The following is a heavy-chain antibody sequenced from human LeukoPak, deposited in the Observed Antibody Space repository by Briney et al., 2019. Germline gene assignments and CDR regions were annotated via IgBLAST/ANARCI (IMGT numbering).Heavy chain of an antibody. J-gene: IGHJ5*02. CDR1: GYSISSGYY. D-gene: IGHD6-13*01. V-gene: IGHV4-38-2*02. Sequence: PSETLSLTCTVSGYSISSGYYWGRIRQPPGKGLEWIGSIYHSGSTYYNPSLKSRVTISVDTSKNQFSLKLSSVTAADTAVYYCARDYPGIAVAGNPNWFDPWGQGTLVTVSS. CDR3: ARDYPGIAVAGNPNWFDP. CDR2: IYHSGST.